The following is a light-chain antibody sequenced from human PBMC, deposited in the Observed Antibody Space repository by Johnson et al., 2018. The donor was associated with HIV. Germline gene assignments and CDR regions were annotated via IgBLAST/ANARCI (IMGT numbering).Light chain of an antibody. CDR3: GTWDSSLNSKV. CDR2: ENI. Sequence: QSVLTQPPSVSAAPGQKVTISCSGSSSNIGNNYVSWYQQLPGTAPKLLVYENIKRPSGIPDRFSGSKSATSATLGITGLQPGDEADYYCGTWDSSLNSKVFGTGTKVSVL. J-gene: IGLJ1*01. V-gene: IGLV1-51*02. CDR1: SSNIGNNY.